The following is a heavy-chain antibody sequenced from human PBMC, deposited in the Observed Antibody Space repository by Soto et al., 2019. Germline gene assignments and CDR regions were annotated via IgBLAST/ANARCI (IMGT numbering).Heavy chain of an antibody. J-gene: IGHJ5*01. D-gene: IGHD6-13*01. V-gene: IGHV4-31*03. CDR2: INYRETT. CDR1: GGSFNSGAYY. CDR3: ARVSATGTRWFDS. Sequence: SETLSLTCTVSGGSFNSGAYYWSWIRQLPGKGLEWIGYINYRETTYYNPSLKSWVTISRDPSKRQFSLRVNSVTAADTAVYYCARVSATGTRWFDSWGQGTQVTVSS.